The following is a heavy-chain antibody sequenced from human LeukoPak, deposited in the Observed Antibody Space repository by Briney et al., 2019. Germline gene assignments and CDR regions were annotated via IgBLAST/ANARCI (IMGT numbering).Heavy chain of an antibody. J-gene: IGHJ1*01. V-gene: IGHV4-34*01. CDR3: ARGRTYYVAAAGRAFQH. CDR2: INHSGST. CDR1: GGSFSGYY. D-gene: IGHD6-13*01. Sequence: SETLSLTCAVYGGSFSGYYWSWIRQPPGKGLEWIGEINHSGSTNYNPSLKSRVTISADTSKNQFSLKLSSVTAADTAVYYCARGRTYYVAAAGRAFQHWGQGTLVTDSS.